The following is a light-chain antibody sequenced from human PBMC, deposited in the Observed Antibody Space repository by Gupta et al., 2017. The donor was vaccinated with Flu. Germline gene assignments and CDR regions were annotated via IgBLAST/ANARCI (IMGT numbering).Light chain of an antibody. J-gene: IGKJ4*01. V-gene: IGKV1-5*03. Sequence: SSLSASGGDRVTITCRASKSSSGWLAWYQQKPGKAPKLLIYKASRLESGVPSRFSGSRSGTEFTLTISSLQPDDFATYYCQQYKSYGLTFGGGTRVEIK. CDR3: QQYKSYGLT. CDR2: KAS. CDR1: KSSSGW.